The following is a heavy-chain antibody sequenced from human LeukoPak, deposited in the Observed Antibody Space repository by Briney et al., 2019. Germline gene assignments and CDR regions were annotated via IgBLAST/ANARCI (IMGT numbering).Heavy chain of an antibody. CDR2: IRYDGSNK. CDR3: AKDQSSGSDY. CDR1: GFTFSSYG. Sequence: GGSLILSCAASGFTFSSYGMHWVRQAPGKGQEWVAFIRYDGSNKYYADSVKGRFTISRDNSKNTLYLQMNSLRAEDTAVYYCAKDQSSGSDYWGQGTLVTVSS. D-gene: IGHD6-19*01. V-gene: IGHV3-30*02. J-gene: IGHJ4*02.